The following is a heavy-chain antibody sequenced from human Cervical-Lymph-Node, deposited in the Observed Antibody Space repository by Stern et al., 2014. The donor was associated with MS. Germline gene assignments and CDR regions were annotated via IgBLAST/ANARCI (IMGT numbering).Heavy chain of an antibody. V-gene: IGHV4-59*01. CDR2: INYRRNP. J-gene: IGHJ4*02. CDR3: ERAFSDYHDSTPGY. CDR1: YDSISSYY. D-gene: IGHD3-22*01. Sequence: VQLLESGPGLVKPSETLSLTCTVSYDSISSYYWTWLRQPPGKGLEWIGYINYRRNPNYNPALKSRVTISVDTSKNQFSLKLTSVTAADTAVYYCERAFSDYHDSTPGYWGQGTLVTVSS.